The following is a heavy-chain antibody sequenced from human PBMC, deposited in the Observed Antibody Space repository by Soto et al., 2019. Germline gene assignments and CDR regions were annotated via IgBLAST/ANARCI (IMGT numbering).Heavy chain of an antibody. V-gene: IGHV4-59*11. CDR2: IYYSGST. CDR3: AIASLDCRSGSCFARWFDP. J-gene: IGHJ5*02. D-gene: IGHD2-2*01. Sequence: QVHLQESGPGLVKPSETLSLTCTVSGDSISSLYWSWIRQPPGKGLEWIGYIYYSGSTSYNPSLKSLVTISVDTSKNQFSLKLSSVTAADTAVYYCAIASLDCRSGSCFARWFDPWGQGTLVTVSS. CDR1: GDSISSLY.